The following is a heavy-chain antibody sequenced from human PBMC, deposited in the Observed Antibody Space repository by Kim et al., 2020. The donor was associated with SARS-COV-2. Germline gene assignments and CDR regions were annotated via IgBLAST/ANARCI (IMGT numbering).Heavy chain of an antibody. CDR1: GFSFSSYA. CDR3: AKDRAAGTYYYYGMDV. CDR2: ISGSGDIT. J-gene: IGHJ6*01. Sequence: GGSLRLSCAASGFSFSSYAMSWVRQAPGKGLEWVSVISGSGDITYYADSVKGRFTISRDNSKKNTLYLQMDSLRAEDTAVYYCAKDRAAGTYYYYGMDV. V-gene: IGHV3-23*01. D-gene: IGHD6-13*01.